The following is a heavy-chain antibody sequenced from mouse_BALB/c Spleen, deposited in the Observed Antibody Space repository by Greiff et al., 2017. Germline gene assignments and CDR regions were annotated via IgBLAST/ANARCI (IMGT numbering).Heavy chain of an antibody. D-gene: IGHD2-3*01. CDR2: ISSGGGST. Sequence: EVKLVESGGGLVKPGGSLKLSCAASGFAFSSYDMSWVRQTPEKRLEWVAYISSGGGSTYYPDTVKGRFTISRDNAKNTLYLQMSSLKSEDTAMYYCARRADGYPFAYWGQGTLVTVSA. CDR1: GFAFSSYD. V-gene: IGHV5-12-1*01. J-gene: IGHJ3*01. CDR3: ARRADGYPFAY.